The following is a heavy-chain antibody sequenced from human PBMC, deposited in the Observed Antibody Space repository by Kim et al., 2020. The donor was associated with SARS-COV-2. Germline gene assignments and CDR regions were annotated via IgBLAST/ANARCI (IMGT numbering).Heavy chain of an antibody. Sequence: TYYNPSIKSRVTISVDTSKNQFSLKLSSVTAADTAVYYCAGSGYVDAFDIWGQGTMVTVSS. D-gene: IGHD5-12*01. CDR2: T. CDR3: AGSGYVDAFDI. J-gene: IGHJ3*02. V-gene: IGHV4-30-2*04.